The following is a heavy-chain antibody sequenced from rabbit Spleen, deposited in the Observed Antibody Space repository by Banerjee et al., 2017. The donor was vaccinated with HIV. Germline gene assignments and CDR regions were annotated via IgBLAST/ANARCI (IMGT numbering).Heavy chain of an antibody. Sequence: QSLEESGGDLVKPGASLTLTCTASGVSFSSDNYICWVRQAPGKGLEWIACMDTGSSGFTYFASWAKGRFTISKTSSTTVTLQMTSLTAADTATYFCARAAYGYGGYGDLWGQGTLVTVS. CDR2: MDTGSSGFT. D-gene: IGHD6-1*01. J-gene: IGHJ6*01. CDR3: ARAAYGYGGYGDL. CDR1: GVSFSSDNY. V-gene: IGHV1S40*01.